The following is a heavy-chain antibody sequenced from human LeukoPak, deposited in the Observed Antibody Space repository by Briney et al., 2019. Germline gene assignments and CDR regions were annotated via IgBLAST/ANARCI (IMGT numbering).Heavy chain of an antibody. CDR1: GFTFSDYY. V-gene: IGHV3-23*01. CDR2: ICGSGDST. J-gene: IGHJ4*02. CDR3: AKVRSGSSNWALRIFDN. D-gene: IGHD4-11*01. Sequence: PGGSLRLSCAASGFTFSDYYMSWIRQAPGKGLEWVSVICGSGDSTYYADSVKGRFTISRDNSKNTLYVQMNSLRAEDTAVYYCAKVRSGSSNWALRIFDNWGQGTLVSVSS.